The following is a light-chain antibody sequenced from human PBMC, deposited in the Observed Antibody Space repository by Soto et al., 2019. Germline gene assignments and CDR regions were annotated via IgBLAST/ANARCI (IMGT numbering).Light chain of an antibody. CDR1: NSNVGDNY. Sequence: QSVLTQPPSASATPGQRVSISCSGSNSNVGDNYVYWYQHVPGTAPKLLIYYTDERPSGVPDRFSGSKSGTSASLAISGLRSEDEALYYCATWDDSLSGVVFGGGTKVTVL. CDR2: YTD. CDR3: ATWDDSLSGVV. J-gene: IGLJ3*02. V-gene: IGLV1-47*02.